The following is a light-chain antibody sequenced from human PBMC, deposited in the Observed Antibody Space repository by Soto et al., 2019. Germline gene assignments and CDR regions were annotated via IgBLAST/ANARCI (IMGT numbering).Light chain of an antibody. J-gene: IGKJ1*01. Sequence: EIVLTQSPGTLSLSPGERATLSCRASQSVTSSYLAWYQQKPGQAPRLLIYGASSRATGIPDRFSGSGSGTDFTLTSSGLEPEDFAVYYCQQYNTSPVWTFGQGTKVEIK. CDR3: QQYNTSPVWT. CDR1: QSVTSSY. CDR2: GAS. V-gene: IGKV3-20*01.